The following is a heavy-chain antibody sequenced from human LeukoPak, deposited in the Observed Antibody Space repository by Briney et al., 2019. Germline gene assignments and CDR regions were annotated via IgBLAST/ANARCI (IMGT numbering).Heavy chain of an antibody. J-gene: IGHJ4*02. Sequence: PSETLSLTCTVSGGSISSYYWSWIRQPPGKGLEWIGYIYYSGSTNYNPSLKSRVTISVDTSKNQFSLKLSSVTAADTAVYYCASYIAAAGSLDYWGQGTLVTVSS. CDR1: GGSISSYY. V-gene: IGHV4-59*01. CDR2: IYYSGST. CDR3: ASYIAAAGSLDY. D-gene: IGHD6-13*01.